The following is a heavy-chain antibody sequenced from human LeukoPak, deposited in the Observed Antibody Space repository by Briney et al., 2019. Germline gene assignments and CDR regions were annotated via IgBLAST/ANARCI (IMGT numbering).Heavy chain of an antibody. CDR1: GDSISSNYW. J-gene: IGHJ5*02. CDR2: ILQSGST. Sequence: SGTLSLTCAVSGDSISSNYWWSWVRQSPGKGLEWIGEILQSGSTNYNPSLRSRVTMSLDASKNQFSLELNSVTPADTAVYYCARGGNYWPQWWFDPWGRGTLVSVSS. CDR3: ARGGNYWPQWWFDP. D-gene: IGHD1-26*01. V-gene: IGHV4-4*02.